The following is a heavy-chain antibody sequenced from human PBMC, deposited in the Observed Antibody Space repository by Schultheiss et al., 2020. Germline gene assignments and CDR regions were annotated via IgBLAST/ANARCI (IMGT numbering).Heavy chain of an antibody. V-gene: IGHV4-39*07. D-gene: IGHD4-17*01. CDR2: IYYSGST. CDR1: GGSISSSSYY. Sequence: SETLSLTCTVSGGSISSSSYYWGWIRQPPGKGLEWIGSIYYSGSTYYNPSLKSRVTISVDTSKNQFSLKLSSVTAADTAVYYCARVGGDYVEGAFDIWGQGTMVNVSS. CDR3: ARVGGDYVEGAFDI. J-gene: IGHJ3*02.